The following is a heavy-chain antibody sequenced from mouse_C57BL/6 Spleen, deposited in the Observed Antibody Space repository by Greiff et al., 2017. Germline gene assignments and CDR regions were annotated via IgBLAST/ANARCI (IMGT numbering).Heavy chain of an antibody. CDR1: GYTFTSYG. D-gene: IGHD3-2*02. V-gene: IGHV1-81*01. CDR2: IYPRSGNT. Sequence: QVQLQQSGAELARPGASVKLSCKASGYTFTSYGISWVKQRTGQGLEWIGEIYPRSGNTYYNEKFKGKATLTADKSSSTAYMGLRSLTSEDSAVYFCAVRGGAMDYWGQGTSVTVSS. CDR3: AVRGGAMDY. J-gene: IGHJ4*01.